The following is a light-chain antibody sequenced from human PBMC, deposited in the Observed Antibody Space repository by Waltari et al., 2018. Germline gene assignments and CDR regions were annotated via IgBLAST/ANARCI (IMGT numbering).Light chain of an antibody. J-gene: IGKJ1*01. V-gene: IGKV1-12*01. CDR1: QGISNW. CDR2: SAS. CDR3: QQGNSFPPT. Sequence: DIQMTQSPSSVSASVGDRVTITCRASQGISNWLAWYQQKPGKAPKLLIYSASILHTGVPSRFSGSGSGTDFTLTISNLQPEDFATYFCQQGNSFPPTFGQGTKVEVK.